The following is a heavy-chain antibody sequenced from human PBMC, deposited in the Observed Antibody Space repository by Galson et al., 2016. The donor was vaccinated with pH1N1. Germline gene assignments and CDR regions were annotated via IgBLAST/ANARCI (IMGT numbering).Heavy chain of an antibody. CDR1: GFTFSSFW. D-gene: IGHD7-27*01. Sequence: SLRLSCAASGFTFSSFWMHWVRQVPGKGLVWVSRISTEGGSVSYADSVKGRFTISRDNARSTLYLEMNSLTAEDTALYYCARVRLILPGDPTGYFDLWGQGALVTVSS. CDR3: ARVRLILPGDPTGYFDL. CDR2: ISTEGGSV. J-gene: IGHJ4*02. V-gene: IGHV3-74*01.